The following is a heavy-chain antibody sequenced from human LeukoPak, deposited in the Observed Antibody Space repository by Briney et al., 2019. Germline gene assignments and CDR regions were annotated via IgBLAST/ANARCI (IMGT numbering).Heavy chain of an antibody. D-gene: IGHD6-13*01. J-gene: IGHJ4*02. CDR3: AKEGQTPYSSKFSFDY. V-gene: IGHV3-30*18. Sequence: GGSLRLSCAASGVTFSNHGMHWVRQAPGKGLEWVAVISSGGTTTYYADSVKGRFIISRDNSKNTLYLQMNSLRIEDTAVYYCAKEGQTPYSSKFSFDYWGQGTLVTVS. CDR1: GVTFSNHG. CDR2: ISSGGTTT.